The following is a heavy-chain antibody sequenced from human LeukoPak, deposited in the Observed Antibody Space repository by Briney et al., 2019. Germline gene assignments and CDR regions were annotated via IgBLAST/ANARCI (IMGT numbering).Heavy chain of an antibody. V-gene: IGHV3-53*01. CDR3: ARGGTAFAFDI. CDR2: IYSGRNT. CDR1: GFTFGDYA. Sequence: GGSLRLSCTASGFTFGDYAMSWVRQAPGKGLEWVSVIYSGRNTYYADSVKGRFAISSDNSKNTLFLQMNSLRAEDTAVYYCARGGTAFAFDIWGQGTKVTVSS. D-gene: IGHD1-1*01. J-gene: IGHJ3*02.